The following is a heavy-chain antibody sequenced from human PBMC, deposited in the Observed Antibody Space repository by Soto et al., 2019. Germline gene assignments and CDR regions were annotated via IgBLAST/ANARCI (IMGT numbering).Heavy chain of an antibody. J-gene: IGHJ3*02. CDR3: ARSSLTEAGRNAFDT. D-gene: IGHD6-19*01. Sequence: ASVKVSCKASGYTFSNYGITWVRQAPGQGLEWMGWISAYNGYTYYAQQVQGRVTLTTDTSTSTAYMELKSLTSDDTAVYYCARSSLTEAGRNAFDTWGQGTMVTVSS. CDR2: ISAYNGYT. V-gene: IGHV1-18*04. CDR1: GYTFSNYG.